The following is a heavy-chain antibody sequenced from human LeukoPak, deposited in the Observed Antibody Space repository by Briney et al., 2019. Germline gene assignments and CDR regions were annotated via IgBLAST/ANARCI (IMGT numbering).Heavy chain of an antibody. CDR3: ARGDFWSGDYTDAFDV. Sequence: GGSLRLSCAASGFTFSNYWMRWVRQAPGKGLEWVANIKPDGSEKYCVDSVKGRFSISRDNVRNVLYLQMNNLRAGDTALYYCARGDFWSGDYTDAFDVWGQGTMVTVSA. V-gene: IGHV3-7*04. D-gene: IGHD3-3*01. J-gene: IGHJ3*01. CDR2: IKPDGSEK. CDR1: GFTFSNYW.